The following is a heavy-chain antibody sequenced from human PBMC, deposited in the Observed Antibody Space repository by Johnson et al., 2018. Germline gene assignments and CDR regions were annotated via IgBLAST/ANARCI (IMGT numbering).Heavy chain of an antibody. CDR1: GLTFSSYV. CDR2: ISGSGGIT. Sequence: VQLQESGGGLVQPGGSLRLSCVASGLTFSSYVMTWSRQAPGKGLEWVSSISGSGGITYYGDSVKGRFTISRDNSNNTLYLQMNSLRAEDTAVYYCAKTISDSYGVSDFWGQGTVVTVSS. V-gene: IGHV3-23*01. CDR3: AKTISDSYGVSDF. D-gene: IGHD4-17*01. J-gene: IGHJ3*01.